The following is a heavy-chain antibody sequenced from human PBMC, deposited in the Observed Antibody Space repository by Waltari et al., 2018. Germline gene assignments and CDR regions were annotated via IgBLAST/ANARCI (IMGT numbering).Heavy chain of an antibody. CDR2: ISSTGNTV. J-gene: IGHJ4*02. D-gene: IGHD5-18*01. Sequence: EVQLVESGGRLVQPGGSLRLSCAASGFTFSSYSLTWFRQAPGKGLEWVSYISSTGNTVDYADSVKGRFTISRDNAKNSLYLQMNSLRAEDTAVYYCARGRGYSYGYTDYWGQGTLVTVSS. CDR3: ARGRGYSYGYTDY. CDR1: GFTFSSYS. V-gene: IGHV3-48*01.